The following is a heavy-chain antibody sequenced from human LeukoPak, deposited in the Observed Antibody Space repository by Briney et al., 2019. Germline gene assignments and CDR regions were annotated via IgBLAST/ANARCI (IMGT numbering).Heavy chain of an antibody. D-gene: IGHD3-3*01. J-gene: IGHJ6*03. CDR2: IYYSGST. CDR3: ARHRTDSRFLERQYYYMDV. Sequence: PSETLSLTCTVSGGSISSSSYYWGWIRQPPGKGLEWIGSIYYSGSTYYNPSLKSRVTISVDTSKNQFSLKLSSVTAADTAVYYCARHRTDSRFLERQYYYMDVWGKGTTVTVSS. V-gene: IGHV4-39*01. CDR1: GGSISSSSYY.